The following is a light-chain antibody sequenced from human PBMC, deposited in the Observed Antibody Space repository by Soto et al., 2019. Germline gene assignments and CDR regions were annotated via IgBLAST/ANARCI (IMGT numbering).Light chain of an antibody. CDR3: SSYTASSTLL. V-gene: IGLV2-14*03. J-gene: IGLJ1*01. CDR2: EVS. Sequence: QSVLTQPASVSGSPGQSITISCTGTSSDVGGYNYVSWSQQHPGKAPKLLISEVSNRPSGVSNRFSGSKSGNKASPTISGLQADDEADYYCSSYTASSTLLFGTGTKVTLL. CDR1: SSDVGGYNY.